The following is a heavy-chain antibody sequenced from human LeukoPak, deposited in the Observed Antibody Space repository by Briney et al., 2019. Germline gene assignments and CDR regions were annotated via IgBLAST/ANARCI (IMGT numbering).Heavy chain of an antibody. D-gene: IGHD2/OR15-2a*01. J-gene: IGHJ4*02. CDR2: ISYDGSNK. CDR3: ARDHKDYLVDY. Sequence: GRSLRLSCAASGFTFSSYAMHWVHQAPGKGLEWVAVISYDGSNKYYADSVKGRFTISRDNSKNTLYLQMNSLRAEDTAVYYCARDHKDYLVDYWGQGTLVTVSS. CDR1: GFTFSSYA. V-gene: IGHV3-30*04.